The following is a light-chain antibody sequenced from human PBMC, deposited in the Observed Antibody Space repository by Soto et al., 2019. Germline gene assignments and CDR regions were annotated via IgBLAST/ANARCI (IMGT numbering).Light chain of an antibody. Sequence: EIVMTQSPATLSVSPGERATLSCRASQSVSSNLAWYQQKPGQAPRLLIYGASTRATGIPARFSGSGSGTEFTLTITSLQSEDFAVYYCQQYSNWPITFGQGTRLEIK. V-gene: IGKV3-15*01. CDR2: GAS. CDR1: QSVSSN. CDR3: QQYSNWPIT. J-gene: IGKJ5*01.